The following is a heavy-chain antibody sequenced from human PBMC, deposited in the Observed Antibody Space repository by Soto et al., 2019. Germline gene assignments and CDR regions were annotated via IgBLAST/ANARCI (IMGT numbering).Heavy chain of an antibody. V-gene: IGHV1-2*02. CDR3: ATVAASFTSVGYFDY. J-gene: IGHJ4*02. CDR1: GYTFTGYY. Sequence: VASVKVSCKASGYTFTGYYMHWVRQAPGQGLEWMGWINPNSGGTNYAQKFQGRVTMTRDTSISTAYMELSRLRSDDTAVYYCATVAASFTSVGYFDYWGQGTLVTVSS. CDR2: INPNSGGT. D-gene: IGHD6-25*01.